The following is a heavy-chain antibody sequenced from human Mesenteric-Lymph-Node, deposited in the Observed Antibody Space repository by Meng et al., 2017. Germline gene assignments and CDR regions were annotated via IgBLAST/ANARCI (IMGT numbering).Heavy chain of an antibody. V-gene: IGHV1-46*01. CDR1: GYTFTSYY. J-gene: IGHJ4*02. Sequence: QGRLVQSGAEVKKPGASMKVSCKASGYTFTSYYIHWVRQAPGQGLEWMGVINPSGGSTTYSQKFQGRLTMTRDTSTSAVYMELSSLRSEDTAIYYCARSPLDGYNYHFDYWGQGTLVTVSS. D-gene: IGHD5-24*01. CDR2: INPSGGST. CDR3: ARSPLDGYNYHFDY.